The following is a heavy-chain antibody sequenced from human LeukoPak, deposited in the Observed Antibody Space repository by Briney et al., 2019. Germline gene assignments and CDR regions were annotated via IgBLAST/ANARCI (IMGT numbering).Heavy chain of an antibody. CDR3: AREIHYDSSGQRSLHAFDI. J-gene: IGHJ3*02. CDR2: INHSGST. Sequence: PSETLSLTCAVYGGSFSGYYWSWIRQPPGKGLEWIGEINHSGSTNYNPSLKSRVTISVDTSKNQFSLKLSSVTAADTALYYCAREIHYDSSGQRSLHAFDIWGQGTMVTVSS. CDR1: GGSFSGYY. V-gene: IGHV4-34*01. D-gene: IGHD3-22*01.